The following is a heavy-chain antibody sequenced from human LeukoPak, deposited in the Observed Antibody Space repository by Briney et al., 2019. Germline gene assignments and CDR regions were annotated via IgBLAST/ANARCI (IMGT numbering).Heavy chain of an antibody. Sequence: SETLSLTCAVSGGSFSGYYCSWVRQPPGKGLVWIGEISHSANTNYTPSLKSRFTISVDTSKNQFSLKLSSVTAADTAVYYFARGSYLGWFDPWGQGTLVTVSS. J-gene: IGHJ5*02. CDR3: ARGSYLGWFDP. V-gene: IGHV4-34*01. CDR1: GGSFSGYY. CDR2: ISHSANT.